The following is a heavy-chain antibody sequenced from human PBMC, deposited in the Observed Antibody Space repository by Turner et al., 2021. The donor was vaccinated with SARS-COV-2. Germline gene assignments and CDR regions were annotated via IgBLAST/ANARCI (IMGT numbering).Heavy chain of an antibody. CDR1: GFSFKDHA. CDR2: ISYDGRNK. Sequence: VQLVESGGGLVHPGRSLRLSCADSGFSFKDHAMHWVRQAPGKGLEWVAVISYDGRNKLYGDSVKGRFTISRDKSENTVSLQMDSLRSEDTAVYYCAKDRRRRVQHYFYGMDVWGQGTTVVVSS. CDR3: AKDRRRRVQHYFYGMDV. J-gene: IGHJ6*02. V-gene: IGHV3-30*18. D-gene: IGHD1-1*01.